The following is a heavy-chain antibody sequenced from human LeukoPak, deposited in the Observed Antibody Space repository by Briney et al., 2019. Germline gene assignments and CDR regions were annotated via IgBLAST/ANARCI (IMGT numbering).Heavy chain of an antibody. D-gene: IGHD3-9*01. V-gene: IGHV1-69*05. CDR3: ARQTKGGYDILTGYYYYYYMDV. CDR2: IIPIFGTA. J-gene: IGHJ6*03. CDR1: GGTFSSYA. Sequence: SVKVSCKASGGTFSSYAISWVRQAPGQGLEWMGGIIPIFGTANYAQKFQGRVTITTDESTSTAYMELSSLRSEDTAVYYCARQTKGGYDILTGYYYYYYMDVRGKGTTVTVSS.